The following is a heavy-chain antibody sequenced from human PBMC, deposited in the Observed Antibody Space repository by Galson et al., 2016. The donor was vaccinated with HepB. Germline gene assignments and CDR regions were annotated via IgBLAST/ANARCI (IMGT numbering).Heavy chain of an antibody. CDR2: LSPDGTGK. V-gene: IGHV3-7*01. CDR1: GFTFNDYW. D-gene: IGHD4-11*01. J-gene: IGHJ6*02. CDR3: ARVDYTDEGINV. Sequence: SLRLSCAASGFTFNDYWMTWVRQAPGKGLERVANLSPDGTGKRYAGSVKGRFTISRDNPNNSVFLQMSSLRAEDTALYYCARVDYTDEGINVWGQGTTVTVSS.